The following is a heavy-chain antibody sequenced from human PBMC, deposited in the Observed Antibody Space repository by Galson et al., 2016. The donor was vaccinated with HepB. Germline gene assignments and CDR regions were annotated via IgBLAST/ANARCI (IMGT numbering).Heavy chain of an antibody. CDR2: IYWDDDK. CDR3: VHTGSSRYRSGGQCVYYHGLNV. Sequence: PALVKPTQTLTLTCTFSGFSLSTSGVAVGWIRQPPGKALEWLAVIYWDDDKRYRPSLKSRLTITKDTSKNQVVLTMTNMDPVDTATYYCVHTGSSRYRSGGQCVYYHGLNVWGQGTTVTVSS. V-gene: IGHV2-5*02. CDR1: GFSLSTSGVA. D-gene: IGHD2-15*01. J-gene: IGHJ6*02.